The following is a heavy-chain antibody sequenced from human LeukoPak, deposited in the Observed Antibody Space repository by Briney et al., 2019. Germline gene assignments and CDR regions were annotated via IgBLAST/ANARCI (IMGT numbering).Heavy chain of an antibody. J-gene: IGHJ4*02. D-gene: IGHD3-16*01. CDR3: ARIPPGGSYAHDY. Sequence: KESGPALVKPTQTLTLTCSFSGFSLSTSGMRVTWIRQPPGKALEWLARIDWDEDKFYTTSLKTRLTISKDTPKNQVALTITNMDPVDTATYYCARIPPGGSYAHDYWGQGTLVTVSS. CDR2: IDWDEDK. CDR1: GFSLSTSGMR. V-gene: IGHV2-70*04.